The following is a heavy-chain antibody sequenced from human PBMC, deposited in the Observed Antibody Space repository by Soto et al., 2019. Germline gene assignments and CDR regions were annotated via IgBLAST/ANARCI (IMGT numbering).Heavy chain of an antibody. CDR1: GFTFSSYA. D-gene: IGHD2-15*01. J-gene: IGHJ3*02. V-gene: IGHV3-30-3*01. Sequence: GGSLRLSCAASGFTFSSYAMHWVRQAPGKGLEWVAVISYDGSNKYYADSVKGRFTISRDNSKKTLYLQMNSLRAEDTAWYYCARDLGGPALGGHGYCSGGSCYSGDAFDIWGQGTMVTVSS. CDR3: ARDLGGPALGGHGYCSGGSCYSGDAFDI. CDR2: ISYDGSNK.